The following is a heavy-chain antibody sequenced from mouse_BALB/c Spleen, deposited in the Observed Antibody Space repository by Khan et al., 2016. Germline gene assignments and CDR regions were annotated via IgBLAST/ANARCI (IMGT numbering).Heavy chain of an antibody. D-gene: IGHD4-1*01. V-gene: IGHV9-1*02. CDR2: INTYTGEP. J-gene: IGHJ3*01. Sequence: QIQLVQSGPELKKPGETVKISCKASGYTFTNYGMNWVKQAPGKDLKWMGRINTYTGEPTYDDDFKGRFAFSLETSASTAYLQINKRRVEVMATYFCGSWEFPYWGQGTLVTVSA. CDR1: GYTFTNYG. CDR3: GSWEFPY.